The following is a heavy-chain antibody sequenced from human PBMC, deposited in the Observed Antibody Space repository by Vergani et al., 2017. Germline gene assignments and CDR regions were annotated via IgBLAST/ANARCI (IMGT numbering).Heavy chain of an antibody. CDR2: IRADTGNT. Sequence: QVQLVQSGPEVKRPGASVKVSCKTSGYTFFNYGVNWSRRAPGKGFEWLGWIRADTGNTKYSERLQDRVTLTTDSSTNTAYMELRSLKSDDTSVYYCARDGTYCYGSGSFYLFDYWGQGTLVTVSS. CDR1: GYTFFNYG. J-gene: IGHJ4*02. D-gene: IGHD3-10*01. V-gene: IGHV1-18*04. CDR3: ARDGTYCYGSGSFYLFDY.